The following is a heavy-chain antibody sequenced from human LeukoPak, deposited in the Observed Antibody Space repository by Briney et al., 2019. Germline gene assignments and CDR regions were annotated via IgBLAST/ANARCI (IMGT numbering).Heavy chain of an antibody. CDR2: ISWNSGSI. CDR3: AKDRGYSYGLGLDY. CDR1: GFTFDDYA. Sequence: PGGSLRLSCAASGFTFDDYAMHWVRQAPGKGLEWVSGISWNSGSIGYADSAKGRFTISRDNAKNSLYLQMNSLRAEDTALYYCAKDRGYSYGLGLDYWGQGTLVTVSS. V-gene: IGHV3-9*01. D-gene: IGHD5-18*01. J-gene: IGHJ4*02.